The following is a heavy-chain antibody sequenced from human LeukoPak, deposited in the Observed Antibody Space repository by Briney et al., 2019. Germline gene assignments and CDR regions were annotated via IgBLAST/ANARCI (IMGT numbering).Heavy chain of an antibody. D-gene: IGHD3-10*01. CDR2: IPYDGNNK. J-gene: IGHJ4*02. Sequence: GGSLRLSCAASGFTFSSYGMHWVRQAPGKGLEWVAIIPYDGNNKYYADSMKGRFTISRDNSKNTLYLQMNSLRAEDTAVYYCAKSGGYYYGPGDYWGQGTLVTVSS. V-gene: IGHV3-30*18. CDR1: GFTFSSYG. CDR3: AKSGGYYYGPGDY.